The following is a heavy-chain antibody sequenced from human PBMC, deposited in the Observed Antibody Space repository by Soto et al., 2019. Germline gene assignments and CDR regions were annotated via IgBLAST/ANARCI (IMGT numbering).Heavy chain of an antibody. D-gene: IGHD3-3*01. V-gene: IGHV3-30*18. Sequence: QVQLVESGGGVVQSGRSLRLSCAASGFTFSSYGMHWVRQAPGKGLEWVAVISYDGSNKYYADSVKGRFTISRDNSKNTLYLQMNSLRAEDTAVYYCAKDRLGEWSNYYYYGMDVWGQGTTVTVSS. CDR2: ISYDGSNK. CDR1: GFTFSSYG. J-gene: IGHJ6*02. CDR3: AKDRLGEWSNYYYYGMDV.